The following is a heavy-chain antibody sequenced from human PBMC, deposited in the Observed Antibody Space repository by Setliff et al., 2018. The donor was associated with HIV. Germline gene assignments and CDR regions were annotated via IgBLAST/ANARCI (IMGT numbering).Heavy chain of an antibody. CDR2: IYYSGST. D-gene: IGHD7-27*01. J-gene: IGHJ3*02. V-gene: IGHV4-59*12. Sequence: SETLSLTCTVSGGSISSYYWSWIRQPPGKGLEWIGYIYYSGSTNYNPSLKSRVTISVDTSKNQFSLKLSSVTAADTAVYYCARALGTPTVDIWGQGTMVTVSS. CDR3: ARALGTPTVDI. CDR1: GGSISSYY.